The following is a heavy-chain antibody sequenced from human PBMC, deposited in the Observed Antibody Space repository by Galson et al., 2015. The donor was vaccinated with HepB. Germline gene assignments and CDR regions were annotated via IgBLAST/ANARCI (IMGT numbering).Heavy chain of an antibody. CDR2: IYTSGST. Sequence: TLSLTCTVSGGSISSYYWSWIRQPAGKGLEWIGRIYTSGSTDYNPSLKSRVTMSVDTSKNQFSLKLSSVTAADTAVYYRASTRHDYGDYGAWNYFDYWGQGTLVTVSS. CDR3: ASTRHDYGDYGAWNYFDY. D-gene: IGHD4-17*01. CDR1: GGSISSYY. V-gene: IGHV4-4*07. J-gene: IGHJ4*02.